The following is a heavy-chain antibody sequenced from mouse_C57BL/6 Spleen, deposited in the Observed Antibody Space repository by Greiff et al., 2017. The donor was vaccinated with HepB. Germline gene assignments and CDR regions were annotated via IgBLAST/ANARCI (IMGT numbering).Heavy chain of an antibody. J-gene: IGHJ2*01. D-gene: IGHD2-12*01. CDR2: ISSGGDYI. Sequence: EVKLVESGEGLVKPGGSLKLSCAASGFTFSSYAMSWVRQTPEKRLEWVAYISSGGDYIYYADNVKGRFTISRDNARNTLYLQMSSLKSEDTAMYYCTREGYDGAGFGYWGQGTTLTVSS. V-gene: IGHV5-9-1*02. CDR1: GFTFSSYA. CDR3: TREGYDGAGFGY.